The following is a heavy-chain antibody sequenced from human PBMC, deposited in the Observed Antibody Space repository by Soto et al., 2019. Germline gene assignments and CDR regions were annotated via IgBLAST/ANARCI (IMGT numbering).Heavy chain of an antibody. Sequence: QVQLVQSGAEVKKPGSSVKVSCKASGGTFSSYAISWVRQAPGQGLEWMGGIIPIFGTANYAQKFQGRVTITADKSTSTAYMELSSPRSEDTAVYYCARSGHCTNGVCYTQYNWFDPWGQGTLVTVSS. D-gene: IGHD2-8*01. V-gene: IGHV1-69*06. CDR1: GGTFSSYA. J-gene: IGHJ5*02. CDR2: IIPIFGTA. CDR3: ARSGHCTNGVCYTQYNWFDP.